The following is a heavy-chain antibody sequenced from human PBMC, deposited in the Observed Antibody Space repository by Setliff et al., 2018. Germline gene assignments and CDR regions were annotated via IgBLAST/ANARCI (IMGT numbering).Heavy chain of an antibody. V-gene: IGHV4-59*02. CDR2: IYHNGNT. CDR3: AASRAYTGAVEEWFLPKTFDF. D-gene: IGHD3-10*01. CDR1: GGSVSPYF. Sequence: PSETLSLTCTVSGGSVSPYFWSWIRQPPGKGLQWIGYIYHNGNTNFNPSLKSRVTLSIDTSKNQFSLKLSSVTAADAALYYCAASRAYTGAVEEWFLPKTFDFWGQGSPVTVSS. J-gene: IGHJ4*02.